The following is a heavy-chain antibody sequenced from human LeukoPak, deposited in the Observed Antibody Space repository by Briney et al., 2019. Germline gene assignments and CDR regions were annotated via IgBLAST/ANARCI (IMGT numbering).Heavy chain of an antibody. J-gene: IGHJ4*02. CDR2: IKSKTDGGTT. D-gene: IGHD3-3*01. Sequence: GGSLRLSCAASGFTYSNAWMSWVRQAPGKGLEWVGRIKSKTDGGTTDYAAPVKGRFTISRDDSKNTLYLQMNSLKTEDTAVYYCTTPTSSYYDFWSGYYTGDYWGQGTLVTVSS. CDR1: GFTYSNAW. V-gene: IGHV3-15*01. CDR3: TTPTSSYYDFWSGYYTGDY.